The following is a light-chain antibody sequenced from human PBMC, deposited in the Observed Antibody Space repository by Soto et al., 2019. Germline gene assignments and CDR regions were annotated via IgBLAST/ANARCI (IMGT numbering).Light chain of an antibody. V-gene: IGKV3-20*01. CDR1: QSVGSNY. CDR2: AAS. CDR3: QQDGTSPRT. Sequence: EIVLTQSPGTLSLSPGERATLSCRASQSVGSNYLGWYQQKPGQAPRLLIFAASRRATGIPDRFSGSGSGSDFTITISRLEPEDCAVYYCQQDGTSPRTFGQGTKVEIK. J-gene: IGKJ1*01.